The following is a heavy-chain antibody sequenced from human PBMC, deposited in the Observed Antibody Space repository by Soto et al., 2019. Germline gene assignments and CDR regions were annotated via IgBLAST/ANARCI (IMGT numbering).Heavy chain of an antibody. D-gene: IGHD3-10*01. CDR3: ARGRVLLWFGELLSLWFDP. Sequence: QVQLQESGPGLVKPSQTLSLTCTVSGGSISSGDYYWSWIRQPPGKGLEWIGYIYYSGSTYYNPSLTSRVTISVDTSKNQFSLKLSSVTAADTAVYHCARGRVLLWFGELLSLWFDPWGQGTLVTVSS. CDR2: IYYSGST. J-gene: IGHJ5*02. V-gene: IGHV4-30-4*01. CDR1: GGSISSGDYY.